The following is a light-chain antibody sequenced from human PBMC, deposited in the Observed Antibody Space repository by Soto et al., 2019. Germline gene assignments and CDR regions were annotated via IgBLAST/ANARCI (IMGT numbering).Light chain of an antibody. V-gene: IGLV2-23*01. CDR1: SNDVGRYNL. J-gene: IGLJ2*01. CDR3: CSYAGTTTLL. Sequence: QSVLTQPASVSGSPGQSMTISCTGTSNDVGRYNLVSWYQHHPGKAPKLIIYEATKRPSGVSDRFSGSKSGNTASLTISGLQAADEADYFCCSYAGTTTLLFGGGTKVTVL. CDR2: EAT.